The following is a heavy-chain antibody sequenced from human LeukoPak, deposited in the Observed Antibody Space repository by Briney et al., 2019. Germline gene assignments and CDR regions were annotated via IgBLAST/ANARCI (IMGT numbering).Heavy chain of an antibody. CDR1: GYTFTAYH. CDR3: ARDYCSSTSCLFDY. CDR2: INPNSGDT. J-gene: IGHJ4*02. V-gene: IGHV1-2*06. Sequence: ASVTVSFTASGYTFTAYHMHWVRQAPGQGLEWMGRINPNSGDTNYAQKFQGRVTMTRDTSISTAYMELSRLRSDDTAVYYCARDYCSSTSCLFDYWGQGTLVTVSS. D-gene: IGHD2-2*01.